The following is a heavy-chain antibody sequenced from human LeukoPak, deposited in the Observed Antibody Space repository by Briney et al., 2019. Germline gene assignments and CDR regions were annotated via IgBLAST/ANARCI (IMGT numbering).Heavy chain of an antibody. CDR2: ISGSGGST. CDR1: GFTFSSYA. J-gene: IGHJ3*02. V-gene: IGHV3-23*01. Sequence: PGGSLRLSCAASGFTFSSYAMTWVRQAPGKGLEWVSAISGSGGSTYSADSVKGRFTISRDNAKNSLYLQMNSLRAEDTALYYCARGANNYDSSGYYNPEAFDIWGQGTMVTVSS. CDR3: ARGANNYDSSGYYNPEAFDI. D-gene: IGHD3-22*01.